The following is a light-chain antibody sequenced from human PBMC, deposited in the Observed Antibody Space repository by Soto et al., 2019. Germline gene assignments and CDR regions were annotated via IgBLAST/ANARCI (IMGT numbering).Light chain of an antibody. Sequence: EIVMTQSPATLSVSPGEGATLSCRASQGIGSTLAWYQQKPGQTPRLLIYDTSIRATGVPARFRGSASGTEFTPTITSLQSEDFATYYCQQLNDYPLTFGGGTKVDIK. J-gene: IGKJ4*01. CDR1: QGIGST. CDR3: QQLNDYPLT. CDR2: DTS. V-gene: IGKV3-15*01.